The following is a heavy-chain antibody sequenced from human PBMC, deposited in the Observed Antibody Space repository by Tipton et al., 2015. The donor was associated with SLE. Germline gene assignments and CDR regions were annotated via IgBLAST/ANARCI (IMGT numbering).Heavy chain of an antibody. J-gene: IGHJ3*02. CDR1: GYTFTSYG. Sequence: QSGAEVKRPGASVKVSCKASGYTFTSYGISWVRQAPGQGLERMGWISAYNGNTNYAQKLQGRVTMTTDTSTSTAYMELRSLRSDDTAVYYCARDLRYFDWLLSDAFDIWGQGTMVTVSS. CDR2: ISAYNGNT. D-gene: IGHD3-9*01. CDR3: ARDLRYFDWLLSDAFDI. V-gene: IGHV1-18*01.